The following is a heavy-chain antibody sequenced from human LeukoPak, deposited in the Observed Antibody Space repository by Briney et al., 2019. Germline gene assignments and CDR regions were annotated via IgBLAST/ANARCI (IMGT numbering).Heavy chain of an antibody. CDR2: IRYDGSNK. J-gene: IGHJ4*02. CDR1: GFTFSSYG. Sequence: GGSLRLSCAASGFTFSSYGMHWVRQAPGKGLEWVAFIRYDGSNKYYADSVKGRFTISRDNSKNTLYLQMNSLRAEDTAVYYCAKDEAVASYFDYWGQGTLVTVSS. D-gene: IGHD6-19*01. CDR3: AKDEAVASYFDY. V-gene: IGHV3-30*02.